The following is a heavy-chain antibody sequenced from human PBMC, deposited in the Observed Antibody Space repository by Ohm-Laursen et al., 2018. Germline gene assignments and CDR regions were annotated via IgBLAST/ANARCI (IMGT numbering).Heavy chain of an antibody. CDR3: AKDASTATAFYYDH. CDR2: LGVNADDT. V-gene: IGHV3-23*01. D-gene: IGHD4-17*01. J-gene: IGHJ4*02. CDR1: GFTFSSYA. Sequence: SLRLSCSASGFTFSSYAMSWVRQAPGKGLERVSALGVNADDTYYAESVKGRFSISRDNSKNTLFLQINNLRVEDTAVYFCAKDASTATAFYYDHWGQGTLVTVSS.